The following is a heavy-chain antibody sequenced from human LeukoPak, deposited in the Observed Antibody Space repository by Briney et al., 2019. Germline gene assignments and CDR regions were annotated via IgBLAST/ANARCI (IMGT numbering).Heavy chain of an antibody. J-gene: IGHJ4*02. CDR3: AKARQYYDSDY. V-gene: IGHV3-23*01. D-gene: IGHD3-22*01. CDR2: ITSSGGNT. CDR1: GFTFSSYA. Sequence: GGSLRLSCAASGFTFSSYATSWVRQAPGKGLEWVSTITSSGGNTYYADSVMGRFTISRDNSKNTLYLQMNSLRAEDTAVYYCAKARQYYDSDYWGQGTLVTVSS.